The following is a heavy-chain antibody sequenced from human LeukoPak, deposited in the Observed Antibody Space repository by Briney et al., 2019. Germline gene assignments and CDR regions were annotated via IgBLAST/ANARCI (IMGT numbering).Heavy chain of an antibody. CDR2: ISSSSSTI. V-gene: IGHV3-48*02. CDR3: ARYVDTTMLT. D-gene: IGHD5-18*01. J-gene: IGHJ4*02. CDR1: GFTFSSYT. Sequence: GGSLRLSCAASGFTFSSYTMNWVRQAPGKGLEWVSYISSSSSTIYSADSVKGRFTISRDNAKNSLYLQMKSLRDEDTAVYYCARYVDTTMLTWGQGTLVTVSS.